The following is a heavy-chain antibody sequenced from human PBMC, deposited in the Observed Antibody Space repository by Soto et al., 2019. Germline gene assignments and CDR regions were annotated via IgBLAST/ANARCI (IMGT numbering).Heavy chain of an antibody. CDR2: IKPDGSEQ. CDR1: EFTFDKYY. V-gene: IGHV3-7*01. Sequence: GGSLRLSCAASEFTFDKYYMTWVRQAPGKGPEWVANIKPDGSEQYYVDSVKGRFTISRDNANNSLYLQMNSLSAGDKAVYFCARGNCNYYCRFDVWGQGTTVTVSS. J-gene: IGHJ6*02. CDR3: ARGNCNYYCRFDV. D-gene: IGHD1-20*01.